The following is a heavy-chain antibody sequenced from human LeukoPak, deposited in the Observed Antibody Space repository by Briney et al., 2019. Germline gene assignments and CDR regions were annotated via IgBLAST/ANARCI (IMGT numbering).Heavy chain of an antibody. CDR2: IFPSGGEI. Sequence: PGGSLRLSCAASGFTFSTFAMIWVRQPPGKGLEWVSSIFPSGGEIHYADSVRGRFTISRDNSKSTLSLQMNSLRAEDTAVYYCAAWRKIQLWSPYSYWGQGTLVTVSS. J-gene: IGHJ4*02. D-gene: IGHD5-18*01. CDR1: GFTFSTFA. V-gene: IGHV3-23*01. CDR3: AAWRKIQLWSPYSY.